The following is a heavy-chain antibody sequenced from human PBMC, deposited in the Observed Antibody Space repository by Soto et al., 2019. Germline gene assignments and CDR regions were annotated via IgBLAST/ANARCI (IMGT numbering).Heavy chain of an antibody. J-gene: IGHJ4*02. D-gene: IGHD2-15*01. Sequence: PGGSLILSCAASGFTFSSYGMHWVRQAPGKGLEWVAVIWYDGSNKYYADSVKGRFTISRDNSKNTLYLQMNSLRAEDTAVYYCARDRLGGTFDYWGQGTLVTVSS. V-gene: IGHV3-33*01. CDR1: GFTFSSYG. CDR3: ARDRLGGTFDY. CDR2: IWYDGSNK.